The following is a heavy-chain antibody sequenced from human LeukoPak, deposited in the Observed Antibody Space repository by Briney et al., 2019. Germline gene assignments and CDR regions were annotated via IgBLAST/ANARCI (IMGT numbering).Heavy chain of an antibody. CDR2: IYYSGST. V-gene: IGHV4-31*03. D-gene: IGHD6-13*01. J-gene: IGHJ3*02. Sequence: PSETLSLTCTVSGGSISSGGYYWSWIRQHPGKGLEWIGYIYYSGSTYYNPSLKSRVTISVDTSKNQFSLKLSSVTAADTAVYYCARVWYLDAFDIWGQGTMVTVSS. CDR3: ARVWYLDAFDI. CDR1: GGSISSGGYY.